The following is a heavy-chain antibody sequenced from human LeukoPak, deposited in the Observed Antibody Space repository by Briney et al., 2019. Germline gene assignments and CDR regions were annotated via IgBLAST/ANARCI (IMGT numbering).Heavy chain of an antibody. CDR3: AAQRGYSYGYSFDY. D-gene: IGHD5-18*01. CDR1: GYTLTELS. Sequence: GASVKVSCKVSGYTLTELSMHWVRQAPGKGLEWMGGFDPEDGETIYAQKFQGRVTMTEDTSTDTAYMELRSLRSDDTTVYYCAAQRGYSYGYSFDYWGQGTLVTVSS. J-gene: IGHJ4*02. V-gene: IGHV1-24*01. CDR2: FDPEDGET.